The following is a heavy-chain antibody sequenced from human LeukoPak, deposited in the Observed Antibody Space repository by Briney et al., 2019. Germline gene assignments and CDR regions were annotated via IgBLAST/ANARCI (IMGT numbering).Heavy chain of an antibody. CDR3: AREGSTNDACDI. D-gene: IGHD2-15*01. CDR2: IIPIFGTA. Sequence: SVKVSCKASGGTFSSYAISWVRQAPGQGLEWMGGIIPIFGTANYAQKFQGRVTITTDESTSTAYMELSSLRSEDTAVYYCAREGSTNDACDIWGQGTMVTVSS. V-gene: IGHV1-69*05. J-gene: IGHJ3*02. CDR1: GGTFSSYA.